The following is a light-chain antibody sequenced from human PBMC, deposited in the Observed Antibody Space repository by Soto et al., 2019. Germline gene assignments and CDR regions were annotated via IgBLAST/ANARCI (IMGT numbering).Light chain of an antibody. CDR3: QKHDGVPQ. CDR2: DSS. V-gene: IGKV1-33*01. Sequence: DIQVTQSPSSLSASVGDRVTITCQASQDITNHLNWYQHKPGKAPKLLICDSSDLETGVPSRFSGSGSGTYFTLTISRLQPEDIATYYCQKHDGVPQFGPGTRIDIK. CDR1: QDITNH. J-gene: IGKJ3*01.